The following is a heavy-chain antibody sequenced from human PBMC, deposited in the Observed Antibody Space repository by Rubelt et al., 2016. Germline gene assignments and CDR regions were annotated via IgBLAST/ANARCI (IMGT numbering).Heavy chain of an antibody. Sequence: IGEINHSGSTNYNPSLKSRVTISVDTSKNQFSLKLSSVTAADTAVYYCAGSVVPAAPGAFDIWGQGTMVTVSS. CDR3: AGSVVPAAPGAFDI. V-gene: IGHV4-34*01. J-gene: IGHJ3*02. D-gene: IGHD2-2*01. CDR2: INHSGST.